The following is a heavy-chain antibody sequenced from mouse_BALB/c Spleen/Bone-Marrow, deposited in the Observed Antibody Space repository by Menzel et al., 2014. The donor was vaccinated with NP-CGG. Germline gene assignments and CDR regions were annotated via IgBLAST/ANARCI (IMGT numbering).Heavy chain of an antibody. J-gene: IGHJ2*01. D-gene: IGHD1-1*02. Sequence: DVQLVESGGGLVKLGGSLELSCAASGFTFSRYYMSWVRQTPEKRQDLVAAINSNGENTYYPDTVKGRFTISRDNAKNALYLQMSSLKSEDAALYYCARHGGCGNYVDYWGQGTTLTVSS. CDR1: GFTFSRYY. V-gene: IGHV5-6-2*01. CDR2: INSNGENT. CDR3: ARHGGCGNYVDY.